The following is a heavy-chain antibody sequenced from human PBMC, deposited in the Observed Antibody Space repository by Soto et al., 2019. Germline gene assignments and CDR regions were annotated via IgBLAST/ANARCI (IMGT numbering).Heavy chain of an antibody. D-gene: IGHD3-9*01. CDR3: ARTPLGFYDILTAPNYYMDV. J-gene: IGHJ6*03. Sequence: SVKVSCKASGYTFTSYGISWVRQAPGQGLEWMGWISAYNGNTNYAQKLQGRVTMTTDTSTSTAYMELRSLRSDDTAVYYCARTPLGFYDILTAPNYYMDVWGKGTTVTVSS. V-gene: IGHV1-18*01. CDR1: GYTFTSYG. CDR2: ISAYNGNT.